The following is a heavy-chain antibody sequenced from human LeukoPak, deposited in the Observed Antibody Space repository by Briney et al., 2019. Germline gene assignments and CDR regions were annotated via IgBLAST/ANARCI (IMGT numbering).Heavy chain of an antibody. D-gene: IGHD3-22*01. CDR1: GYTFTSYG. CDR3: ARGAIEDYYDSSGYQSSLYYFDY. J-gene: IGHJ4*02. CDR2: ISAYNGNT. Sequence: ASVTVSCKASGYTFTSYGISWVRQAPGQGLEWKGWISAYNGNTNYAQKLQGRVTMTTDTSTSTAYMELRSLRSDDTAVYYCARGAIEDYYDSSGYQSSLYYFDYWGQGTLVTVSS. V-gene: IGHV1-18*01.